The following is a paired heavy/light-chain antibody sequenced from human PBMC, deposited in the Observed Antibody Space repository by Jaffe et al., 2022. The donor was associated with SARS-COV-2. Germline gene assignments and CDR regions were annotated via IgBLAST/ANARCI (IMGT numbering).Heavy chain of an antibody. CDR3: AREKGSSGSAY. J-gene: IGHJ4*02. Sequence: EVQLVESGGALVQPGGSLRLSCAASGFTFSTYWMTWVRQAPGKGLEWVANINQDGREKYYVDSVKGRFTISRDNAKNSLSLQMNSLRVEDTGVYYCAREKGSSGSAYWGQGTLVTVSS. V-gene: IGHV3-7*03. CDR1: GFTFSTYW. D-gene: IGHD2-8*02. CDR2: INQDGREK.
Light chain of an antibody. CDR3: QQLIHWPLMCT. J-gene: IGKJ2*02. CDR1: QSVSMY. Sequence: EIVLTQSPGTLSLSPGETATLSCRASQSVSMYLAWYQQKPGQAPRLLIYDASTRASGIPARFSGSGSGTDFTLTISSLEPEDFAVYYCQQLIHWPLMCTFGQGTKVEIK. CDR2: DAS. V-gene: IGKV3-11*01.